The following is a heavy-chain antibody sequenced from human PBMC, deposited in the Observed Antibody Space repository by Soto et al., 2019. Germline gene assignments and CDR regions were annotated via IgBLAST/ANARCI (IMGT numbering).Heavy chain of an antibody. CDR1: GGSFSGYY. CDR2: INHSGST. V-gene: IGHV4-34*01. J-gene: IGHJ4*02. CDR3: ARVPPAPFDY. Sequence: PSETLSLTCAVYGGSFSGYYWSWIRQPPGKGLEWIGEINHSGSTNYNPSLKSRVTISVDTSKNQFSLKLSSVTAADTAVYYCARVPPAPFDYWAQGTLVTVSS.